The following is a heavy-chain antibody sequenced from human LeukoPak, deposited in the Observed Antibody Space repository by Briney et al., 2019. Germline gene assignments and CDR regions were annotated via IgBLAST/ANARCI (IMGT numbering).Heavy chain of an antibody. CDR1: GGSFSGYY. D-gene: IGHD2-2*02. CDR3: ATGRNGVVPAPILGVGPWYNYHYMDV. CDR2: IDHSGTT. V-gene: IGHV4-34*01. Sequence: SETLSLTCVVYGGSFSGYYWSWIRQPPGKGLEWIGEIDHSGTTNYNPSLKSRVTMSVDTSKNQFSLMVSSVTAADTAVYYCATGRNGVVPAPILGVGPWYNYHYMDVWGKGTTVTVSS. J-gene: IGHJ6*03.